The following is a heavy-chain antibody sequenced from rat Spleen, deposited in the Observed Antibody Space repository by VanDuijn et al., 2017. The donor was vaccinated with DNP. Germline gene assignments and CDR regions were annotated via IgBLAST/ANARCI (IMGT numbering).Heavy chain of an antibody. Sequence: EVQLVESGGGPVQPGRSLKLSCVASGFIFSNYWMTWIRQAPGKGLEWVASISNTGDNTYYSDSVKGRFSLSRDNAKSTLYLQVNSLRSEDTATYFCVGRPPPTRGPFDYWGQGVTVTVSS. V-gene: IGHV5-31*01. CDR3: VGRPPPTRGPFDY. CDR2: ISNTGDNT. D-gene: IGHD1-4*01. CDR1: GFIFSNYW. J-gene: IGHJ2*01.